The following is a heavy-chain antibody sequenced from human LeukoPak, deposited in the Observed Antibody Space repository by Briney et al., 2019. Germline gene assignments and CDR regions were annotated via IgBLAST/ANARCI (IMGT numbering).Heavy chain of an antibody. V-gene: IGHV3-23*01. CDR2: ISGSGGST. Sequence: GGSLRLSCAASGFTFSSYAMSWVRQAPGKGLEWVSAISGSGGSTYYADSVKGRFTISRDNSKNTLYPQMNSLRAEDTAVYYCARDRGSGSYEGYYFDYWGQGTLVTVSS. D-gene: IGHD3-10*01. CDR3: ARDRGSGSYEGYYFDY. J-gene: IGHJ4*02. CDR1: GFTFSSYA.